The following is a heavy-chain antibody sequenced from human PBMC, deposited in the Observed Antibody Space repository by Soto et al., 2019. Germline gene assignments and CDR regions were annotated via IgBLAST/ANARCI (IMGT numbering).Heavy chain of an antibody. D-gene: IGHD2-15*01. Sequence: SETLSLTCTVSGDSISGGASFWSWIRQPPGKGLEWIANVYYSGSSYYNPSLKSRLTISVDTTKNQFSLQLKSMTAADTAVYYCAKLYCTSSTCSFHGWFDPWGQGTLVTVSS. J-gene: IGHJ5*02. CDR1: GDSISGGASF. V-gene: IGHV4-31*03. CDR3: AKLYCTSSTCSFHGWFDP. CDR2: VYYSGSS.